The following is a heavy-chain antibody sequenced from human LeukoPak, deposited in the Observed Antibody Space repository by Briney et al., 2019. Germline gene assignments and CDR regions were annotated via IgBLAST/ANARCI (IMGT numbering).Heavy chain of an antibody. D-gene: IGHD6-19*01. V-gene: IGHV4-4*09. Sequence: SETLSLSCNVSGASIRRNYRSGIRQPPGKGLEWIGYIYHSGNTNYSPSLESRVTMSVDESKNQFSLRVHFVSAADTAVYYCASTRPAAVAGRFGSWGQGTLVTVSS. CDR2: IYHSGNT. J-gene: IGHJ5*01. CDR3: ASTRPAAVAGRFGS. CDR1: GASIRRNY.